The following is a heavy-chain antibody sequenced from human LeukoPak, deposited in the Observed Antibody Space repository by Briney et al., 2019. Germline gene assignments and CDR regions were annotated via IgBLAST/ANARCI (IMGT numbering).Heavy chain of an antibody. J-gene: IGHJ4*02. CDR1: GYTFTSHW. V-gene: IGHV5-51*01. Sequence: GESLKISCKGSGYTFTSHWIGWVRQMPGRGLEWMGTIYPRDSDTRYSPSFRGQVTISADKSTSNIYLQWSSLKASDSAVYYCARHESSGDYFNSPRQIDYWGQGTRVTVSS. CDR2: IYPRDSDT. D-gene: IGHD2/OR15-2a*01. CDR3: ARHESSGDYFNSPRQIDY.